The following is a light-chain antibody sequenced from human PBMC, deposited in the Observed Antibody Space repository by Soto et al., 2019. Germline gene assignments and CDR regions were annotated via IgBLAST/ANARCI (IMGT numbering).Light chain of an antibody. CDR3: QQRSNWPRT. V-gene: IGKV4-1*01. J-gene: IGKJ1*01. CDR2: WAS. CDR1: QSVIHSSNNRSY. Sequence: DIVMTQSPDSLAVSLGERATINCKSSQSVIHSSNNRSYLAWYQQKPRQPPELLLYWASARESGVPDRFSGSGSGTDFTLTINSLQAEDVAVYFCQQRSNWPRTFGQGTKVEIK.